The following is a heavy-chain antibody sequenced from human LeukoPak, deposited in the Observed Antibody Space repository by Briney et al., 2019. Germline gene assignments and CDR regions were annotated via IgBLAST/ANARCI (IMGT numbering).Heavy chain of an antibody. D-gene: IGHD5-18*01. CDR2: INHSGST. CDR1: GGPFSGYY. CDR3: ARRRGYSYGFGY. V-gene: IGHV4-34*01. J-gene: IGHJ4*02. Sequence: SETLSLTCAVYGGPFSGYYWSWIRQPPGKGLEWIGEINHSGSTNYNPSLKSRVTISVDTSKNQFSLKLSSVPAADTAVYYCARRRGYSYGFGYWGQGTLVTVSS.